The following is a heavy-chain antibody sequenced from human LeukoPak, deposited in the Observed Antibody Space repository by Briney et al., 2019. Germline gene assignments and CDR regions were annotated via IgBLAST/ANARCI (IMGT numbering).Heavy chain of an antibody. V-gene: IGHV1-69*13. J-gene: IGHJ3*02. CDR2: IIPIFGTA. D-gene: IGHD6-6*01. Sequence: ASVKVSCKASGGTFSSYAISWVRQAPGQGLEWMGGIIPIFGTANYAQKFQGRVTVTADESTSTAYMELSSLRSEDTAVYYCAREGGSSRAFDIWGQGAMVTVSS. CDR3: AREGGSSRAFDI. CDR1: GGTFSSYA.